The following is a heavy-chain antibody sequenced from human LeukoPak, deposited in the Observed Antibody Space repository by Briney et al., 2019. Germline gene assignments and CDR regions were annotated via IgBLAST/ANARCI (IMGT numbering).Heavy chain of an antibody. Sequence: PGGSLRLSCAASGFNFSTYWMSWVRQAPGKGLEWVANIKQDGVEKYYVDSVKGRFTISRDNAKNSLYLQMNSLRAEDTAVYYCARDLDFWGQGTLVTVSS. CDR3: ARDLDF. J-gene: IGHJ4*02. V-gene: IGHV3-7*03. CDR2: IKQDGVEK. CDR1: GFNFSTYW.